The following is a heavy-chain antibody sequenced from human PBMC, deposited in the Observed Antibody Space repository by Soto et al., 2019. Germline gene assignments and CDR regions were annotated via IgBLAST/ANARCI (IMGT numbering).Heavy chain of an antibody. J-gene: IGHJ4*02. CDR1: WYTLPRFY. D-gene: IGHD2-21*02. Sequence: GGSVEVSRQASWYTLPRFYIKWVGQGTGQGLEWMGWMNPNSGNTGYAQKFQGRVTMPRNTSISTAYMELSSLTSDDTAVYYCARRTTAWSAADYWGQGTLVTVSS. CDR2: MNPNSGNT. CDR3: ARRTTAWSAADY. V-gene: IGHV1-8*01.